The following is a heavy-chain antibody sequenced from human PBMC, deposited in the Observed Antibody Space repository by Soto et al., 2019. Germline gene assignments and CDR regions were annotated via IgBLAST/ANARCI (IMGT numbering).Heavy chain of an antibody. CDR3: TRDTFGARDY. CDR2: INPEETTT. V-gene: IGHV3-74*01. J-gene: IGHJ4*02. Sequence: GGSLRLSCAASGFDFSSNWMHWVRQAPGKGLVWVSRINPEETTTTYADPVKGRFTISRDNALGTLYLQMNSLRVEDTAVYYCTRDTFGARDYWGQGTLVTVYS. D-gene: IGHD1-26*01. CDR1: GFDFSSNW.